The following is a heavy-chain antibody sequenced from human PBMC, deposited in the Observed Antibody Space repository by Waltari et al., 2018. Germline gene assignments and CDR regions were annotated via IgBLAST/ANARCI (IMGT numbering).Heavy chain of an antibody. J-gene: IGHJ3*02. CDR2: IHISGST. CDR3: ARQPPTTVPTPRSPFDT. V-gene: IGHV4-39*07. D-gene: IGHD4-17*01. Sequence: QPQLQESGPGLEKPSETLSLTCTVSGGSITTRSYHWAWIRQTPGKGLEWIGSIHISGSTYYNPSRRSRVTMSVDTSNNQFSLKLTSVTAADTAVYYCARQPPTTVPTPRSPFDTWDQGTMVSVSS. CDR1: GGSITTRSYH.